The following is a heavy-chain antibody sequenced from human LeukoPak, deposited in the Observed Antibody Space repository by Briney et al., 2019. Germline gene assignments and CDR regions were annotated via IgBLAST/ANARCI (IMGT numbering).Heavy chain of an antibody. D-gene: IGHD3-22*01. V-gene: IGHV4-39*07. CDR2: IYYSGST. J-gene: IGHJ4*02. CDR3: AHSSGYSIDFDY. CDR1: GGSISSSSYY. Sequence: SETLSLTCTVSGGSISSSSYYWGWLRQPPGKGLEWIGSIYYSGSTYYNPSLKSRVTISVDTSKNQFSLKLSSVTAADTAVYYCAHSSGYSIDFDYWGQGTLVTVSS.